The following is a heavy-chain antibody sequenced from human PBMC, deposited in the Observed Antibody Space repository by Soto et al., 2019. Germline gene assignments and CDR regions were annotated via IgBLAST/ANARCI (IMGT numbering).Heavy chain of an antibody. CDR3: AKGIGGGGTTLFDY. CDR2: VSGSGDTT. V-gene: IGHV3-23*01. J-gene: IGHJ4*02. Sequence: EVQLLESGGGLVQPGGSLRLSCAASGFTFSSYAMTWVRQAPGKGLEWVSAVSGSGDTTYYADSVKGRFTISRDSSKNTLYLQMNSLRAEDTALYYCAKGIGGGGTTLFDYWGQGTLVTVSS. CDR1: GFTFSSYA. D-gene: IGHD1-26*01.